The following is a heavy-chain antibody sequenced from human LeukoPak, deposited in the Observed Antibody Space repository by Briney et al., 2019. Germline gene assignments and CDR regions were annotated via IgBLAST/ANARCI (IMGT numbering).Heavy chain of an antibody. CDR2: INTAGDT. J-gene: IGHJ4*02. CDR3: VARGGWARFDY. Sequence: GGSLRLSCAASGFTFKSYDMHWVRQAAGEGPEWVSAINTAGDTYYQGSVKGRFTISRDNAKNALYLQMNSLRGEDTAVYYCVARGGWARFDYWGQGTLVTVSS. CDR1: GFTFKSYD. D-gene: IGHD6-19*01. V-gene: IGHV3-13*01.